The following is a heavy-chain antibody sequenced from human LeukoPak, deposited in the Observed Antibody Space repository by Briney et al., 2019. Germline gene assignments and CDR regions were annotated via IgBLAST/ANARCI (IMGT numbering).Heavy chain of an antibody. V-gene: IGHV1-46*01. Sequence: ASVKVSYKASRYTFTSYYMHWVRQAPGQGLEWMGIINPSGGSTSYAQKFQGRVTMTRDTSTSTVYMELSSLRSEDTAVYYCARDRDTMATIYYWGQGTLVTVSS. CDR2: INPSGGST. D-gene: IGHD5-24*01. CDR3: ARDRDTMATIYY. CDR1: RYTFTSYY. J-gene: IGHJ4*02.